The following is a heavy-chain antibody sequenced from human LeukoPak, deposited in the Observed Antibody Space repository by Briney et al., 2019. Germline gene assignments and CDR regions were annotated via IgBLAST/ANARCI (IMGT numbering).Heavy chain of an antibody. Sequence: GASVKVSCKASGYTFTSYDINWVRQAPGQGLEWMGWMNPNSGNTGYAQKFQGRVTMTTNTSISTAYMELSSLRSEDTAVYYCATSPQWLSSPEYFQHWGQGTLVTVSS. CDR1: GYTFTSYD. D-gene: IGHD6-19*01. J-gene: IGHJ1*01. CDR3: ATSPQWLSSPEYFQH. V-gene: IGHV1-8*01. CDR2: MNPNSGNT.